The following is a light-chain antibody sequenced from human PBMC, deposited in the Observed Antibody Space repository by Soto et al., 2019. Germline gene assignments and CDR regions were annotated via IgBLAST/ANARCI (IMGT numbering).Light chain of an antibody. CDR1: QSVSSIY. CDR3: QQYGSSPRT. Sequence: EIVLTQSPGTLSLSPGERATLSCRASQSVSSIYLAWYQQKPGQAPRLLIYGASSSATGIPDRFSGSGSGTDCTLTISRLEPEDFAVYYCQQYGSSPRTFGQGTKVEIK. V-gene: IGKV3-20*01. CDR2: GAS. J-gene: IGKJ1*01.